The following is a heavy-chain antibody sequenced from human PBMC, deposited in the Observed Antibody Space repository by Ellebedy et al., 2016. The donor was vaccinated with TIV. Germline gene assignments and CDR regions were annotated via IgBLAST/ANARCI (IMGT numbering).Heavy chain of an antibody. CDR3: ARYSYDFLTGDNTRFDN. Sequence: ASVKVSCKASGYTFTNNGISWVRQAPGQGLEWMGWISVHNGNTNYAQKFQGRVTMTTDTSMNTAYMELRSLRPDDTAVYYCARYSYDFLTGDNTRFDNWGQGTLVTVSS. CDR1: GYTFTNNG. J-gene: IGHJ4*02. V-gene: IGHV1-18*04. D-gene: IGHD3-9*01. CDR2: ISVHNGNT.